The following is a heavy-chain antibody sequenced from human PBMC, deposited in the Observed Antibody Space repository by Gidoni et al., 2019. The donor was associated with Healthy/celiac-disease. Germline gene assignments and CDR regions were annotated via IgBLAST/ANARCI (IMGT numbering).Heavy chain of an antibody. CDR2: ISGSGGST. V-gene: IGHV3-23*01. D-gene: IGHD4-4*01. J-gene: IGHJ4*02. CDR1: GFTFSSYA. CDR3: ANTVTQLYYFDY. Sequence: EVQLLESGGGLVQPGGSLRLSCAASGFTFSSYAMSWVRQAPGKGLEWVSAISGSGGSTYYADSVKGRFTISRDNSKNTLYLQMNSLRAEDTAVYYCANTVTQLYYFDYWGQGTLVTVSS.